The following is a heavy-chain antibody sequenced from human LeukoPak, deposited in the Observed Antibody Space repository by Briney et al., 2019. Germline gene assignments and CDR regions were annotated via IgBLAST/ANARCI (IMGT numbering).Heavy chain of an antibody. D-gene: IGHD3-10*01. J-gene: IGHJ4*02. CDR2: ISASGSDT. CDR3: AKDLGGEGGSGFPGY. CDR1: GFTFSGYA. V-gene: IGHV3-23*01. Sequence: GGSLRLSCAASGFTFSGYAMSWVRQVPGERLEWVSAISASGSDTYYADSVKGRFTISRDNPKSTLYLQMNSLRAEDTAVYYCAKDLGGEGGSGFPGYWGQGTLVTVSS.